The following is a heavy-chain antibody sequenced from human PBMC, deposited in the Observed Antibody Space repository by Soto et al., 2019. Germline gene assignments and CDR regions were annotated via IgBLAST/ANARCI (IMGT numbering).Heavy chain of an antibody. CDR2: IYYSGST. CDR3: ARRGKYSSSWFTSDYGMDV. V-gene: IGHV4-59*08. J-gene: IGHJ6*02. CDR1: GGSISSYY. D-gene: IGHD6-13*01. Sequence: PSETLSLTCTVSGGSISSYYWSWIRQPPGKGLEWIGYIYYSGSTNYNPSLKSRVTISVDTSKNQFSLKLSSVTAADTAVYYCARRGKYSSSWFTSDYGMDVWGQGTTVTVS.